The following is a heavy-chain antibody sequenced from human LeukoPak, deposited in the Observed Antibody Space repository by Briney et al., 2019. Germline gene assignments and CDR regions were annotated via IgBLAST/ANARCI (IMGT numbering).Heavy chain of an antibody. V-gene: IGHV4-39*01. J-gene: IGHJ3*02. CDR2: IYYSGST. Sequence: SETLSLTCTVSGGSISSSSYYWGWIRQPPGKGLEWIGSIYYSGSTYYNPSLKSRVTISVDTSKNQFSLKLSSVTAADTAVYYCASTGDRAVVVPAASDAFDIWGQGTMVTVSS. D-gene: IGHD2-2*01. CDR3: ASTGDRAVVVPAASDAFDI. CDR1: GGSISSSSYY.